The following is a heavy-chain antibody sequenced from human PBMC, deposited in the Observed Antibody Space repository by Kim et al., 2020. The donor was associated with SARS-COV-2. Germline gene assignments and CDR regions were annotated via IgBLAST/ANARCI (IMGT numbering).Heavy chain of an antibody. V-gene: IGHV6-1*01. CDR3: AREGSSWPNYYYGMDV. Sequence: SVKSRITINPDTSKNQFSLQRNSVTPEDTAVYYCAREGSSWPNYYYGMDVWGQGTTVTVSS. D-gene: IGHD6-13*01. J-gene: IGHJ6*02.